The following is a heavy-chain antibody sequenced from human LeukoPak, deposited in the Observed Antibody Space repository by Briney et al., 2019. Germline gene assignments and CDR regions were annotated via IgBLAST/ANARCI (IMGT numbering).Heavy chain of an antibody. CDR1: GGSISSGGYY. V-gene: IGHV4-31*03. D-gene: IGHD2-2*01. CDR2: IYYSGST. CDR3: ARTSYCSSTSCYFYYYYGMDV. Sequence: SETLSLTCTVSGGSISSGGYYWSWIRQHPGKGLEWIGYIYYSGSTYYNPSLKSRVTISVDTSKNQFSLKLSSVTAADTAVYYCARTSYCSSTSCYFYYYYGMDVWGQGITVTVSS. J-gene: IGHJ6*02.